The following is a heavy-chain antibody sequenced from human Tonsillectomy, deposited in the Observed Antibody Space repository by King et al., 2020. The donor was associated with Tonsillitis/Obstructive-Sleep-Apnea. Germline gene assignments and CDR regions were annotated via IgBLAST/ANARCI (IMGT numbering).Heavy chain of an antibody. CDR3: ATGENDFDDSYSRNGLAFDL. CDR2: IKSRSDGGTR. J-gene: IGHJ3*01. CDR1: GFPFTNAW. D-gene: IGHD4-17*01. V-gene: IGHV3-15*07. Sequence: VQLVESGGGLVKPGGSLRLSCAASGFPFTNAWMNWVRQAPGKGLEWVGRIKSRSDGGTRDYAAPVKGRFTISRDDSKNTVSLQMNSLTTEDTAVYYCATGENDFDDSYSRNGLAFDLWGQGTMVTVSS.